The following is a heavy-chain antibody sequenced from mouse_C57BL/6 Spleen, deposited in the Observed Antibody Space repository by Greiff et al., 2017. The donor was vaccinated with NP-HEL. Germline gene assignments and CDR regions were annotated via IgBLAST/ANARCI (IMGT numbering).Heavy chain of an antibody. Sequence: QVQLKESGPALVKPGASVKISCKASGYAFSSSWMNWVKQSPGKGLEWIGRIYPGDGDTNYNGKFKGKATLTADKSSSTAYMQLSSLTSEDSAVYCCARKLGDYWGQGTTLTVSS. D-gene: IGHD4-1*01. J-gene: IGHJ2*01. V-gene: IGHV1-82*01. CDR2: IYPGDGDT. CDR3: ARKLGDY. CDR1: GYAFSSSW.